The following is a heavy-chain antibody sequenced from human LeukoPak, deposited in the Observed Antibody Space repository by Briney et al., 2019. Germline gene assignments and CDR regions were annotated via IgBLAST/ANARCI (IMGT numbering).Heavy chain of an antibody. CDR1: GYTFTSYA. CDR2: INTNTGNP. D-gene: IGHD3-16*02. CDR3: ARVGVYDYVWGSYRSYYFDY. Sequence: SVKVSCKASGYTFTSYAMNWVRQAPGQGLEWMGWINTNTGNPTYAQGFTGRFVFSLDTSVSTAYLQISSLKAEDTAVYYCARVGVYDYVWGSYRSYYFDYWGQGTLVTVSS. J-gene: IGHJ4*02. V-gene: IGHV7-4-1*02.